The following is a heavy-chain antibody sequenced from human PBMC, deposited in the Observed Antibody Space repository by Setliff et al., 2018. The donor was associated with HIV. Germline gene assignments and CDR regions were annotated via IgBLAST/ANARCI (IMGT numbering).Heavy chain of an antibody. D-gene: IGHD3-16*02. J-gene: IGHJ3*01. CDR1: GASVGSSGDY. CDR2: IAP. Sequence: LSLNCSVPGASVGSSGDYWGWIRQPPGKGLEWVGSIAPHFTSSLESRVTISLDASKNQISVKFSSVTASDTAIYYCGRHRPVTAFDVWGQGTMVTVSS. V-gene: IGHV4-39*01. CDR3: GRHRPVTAFDV.